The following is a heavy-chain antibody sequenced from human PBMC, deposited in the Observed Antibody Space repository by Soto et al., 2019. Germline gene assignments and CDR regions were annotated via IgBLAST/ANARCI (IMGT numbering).Heavy chain of an antibody. CDR1: GGSVNGCY. D-gene: IGHD6-19*01. V-gene: IGHV4-4*07. CDR3: ARDLGWSIYYFTYGMDV. CDR2: IHTSGNT. Sequence: PSETLSLTCTVSGGSVNGCYWNWIRQPAGKGLEWIGRIHTSGNTNYNPSLRSRVTMSVDMSKNQFPLNLSSVTAADTAVYHCARDLGWSIYYFTYGMDVWGQGTTVTVSS. J-gene: IGHJ6*02.